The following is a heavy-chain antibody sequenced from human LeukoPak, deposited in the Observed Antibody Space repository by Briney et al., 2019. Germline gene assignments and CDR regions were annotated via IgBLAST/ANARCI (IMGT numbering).Heavy chain of an antibody. Sequence: SETLSLTCTVSGGSISSSSYYWGWIHQPPGKGLEWIGSIYYGGSTYYNPSIKSRVTISVDTSKNQFFLKLSSVTAADAAVYYCARHGGGGGSLFDYWGQGTLVTVSS. CDR1: GGSISSSSYY. CDR3: ARHGGGGGSLFDY. D-gene: IGHD3-16*01. V-gene: IGHV4-39*01. CDR2: IYYGGST. J-gene: IGHJ4*02.